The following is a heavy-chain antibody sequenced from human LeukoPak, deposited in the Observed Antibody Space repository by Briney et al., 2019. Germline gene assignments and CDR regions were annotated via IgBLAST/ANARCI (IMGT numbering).Heavy chain of an antibody. CDR2: ISGDGGST. V-gene: IGHV3-43*02. Sequence: TGGSLRLSCAAPGFIFDNYAIHWVRQAPGKGLEWVSLISGDGGSTFYADSVRGRFTISRDNTRKSLSLQMSSLGSEDTALYYCARESETSGWYDYWGQGTLVTVSS. CDR1: GFIFDNYA. D-gene: IGHD6-19*01. J-gene: IGHJ4*02. CDR3: ARESETSGWYDY.